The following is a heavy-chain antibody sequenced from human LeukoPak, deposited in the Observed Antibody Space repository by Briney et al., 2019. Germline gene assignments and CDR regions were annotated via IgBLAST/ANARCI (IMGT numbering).Heavy chain of an antibody. Sequence: GGSLRLSCAASGFTFSSYAMSWVRQAPGKGLEWVSAISGSGGSTYYADSVKGRFTIPRDNSKNTLYLQMNSLRAEDTAVYYCASEGVVTLYFDYWGQGTLVTVSS. CDR2: ISGSGGST. D-gene: IGHD3-3*01. V-gene: IGHV3-23*01. CDR3: ASEGVVTLYFDY. CDR1: GFTFSSYA. J-gene: IGHJ4*02.